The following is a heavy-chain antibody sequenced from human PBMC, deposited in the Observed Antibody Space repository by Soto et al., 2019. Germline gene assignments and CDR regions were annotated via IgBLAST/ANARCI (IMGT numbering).Heavy chain of an antibody. CDR1: GYTFTGYY. J-gene: IGHJ6*02. CDR2: INPNSGGT. D-gene: IGHD2-2*01. Sequence: ASVKVSCKASGYTFTGYYMHWVRQAPGQGLEWMGWINPNSGGTNYAQKFQGWVTMTRDTSISTAYMELSRLRSDDTSVYYRARVGDCSSTSCYERHGMDVWGQGTTVTVSS. V-gene: IGHV1-2*04. CDR3: ARVGDCSSTSCYERHGMDV.